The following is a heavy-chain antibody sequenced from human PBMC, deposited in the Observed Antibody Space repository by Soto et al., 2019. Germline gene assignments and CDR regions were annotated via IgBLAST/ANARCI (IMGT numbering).Heavy chain of an antibody. D-gene: IGHD3-3*01. V-gene: IGHV3-30*18. Sequence: AGGSLRLSCAASKFTFSYYGMHWVRQAPGKGLEWVAVISYEGSNKYYADPVKGRFTISRDNSKNTLYLEMNSLRTEDTAVYYCAKPISISGVIIDAFDVWGQGTMVTVS. CDR2: ISYEGSNK. CDR1: KFTFSYYG. J-gene: IGHJ3*01. CDR3: AKPISISGVIIDAFDV.